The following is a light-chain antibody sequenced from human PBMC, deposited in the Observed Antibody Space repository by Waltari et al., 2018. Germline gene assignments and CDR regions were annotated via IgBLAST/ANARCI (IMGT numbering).Light chain of an antibody. CDR1: HSFFHNTDKKNY. CDR2: WAS. CDR3: QQCYSTPPT. Sequence: DTMVTQSQDPLTVSLGEGTTTNCKSCHSFFHNTDKKNYFAWYQQKQGHPPKLLIYWASTRASGVPERFSGSGSGTDFTLTISGLQAEDVAIYYCQQCYSTPPTFGGGTKVEI. V-gene: IGKV4-1*01. J-gene: IGKJ4*01.